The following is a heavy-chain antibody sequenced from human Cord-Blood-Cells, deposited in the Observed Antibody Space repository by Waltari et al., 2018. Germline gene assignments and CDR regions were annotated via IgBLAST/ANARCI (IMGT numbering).Heavy chain of an antibody. J-gene: IGHJ4*02. CDR2: NNHSGST. Sequence: QVQLQQWGAGLLKPSETLSLTCAVYGGSFSGYYWSWIRQPPGKGLEWIGENNHSGSTNYNPSLKSRVTISVDTSKNQFSLKLSSVTAADTAVYYCARVYPGDYWGQGTLVTVSS. V-gene: IGHV4-34*01. CDR1: GGSFSGYY. CDR3: ARVYPGDY. D-gene: IGHD2-2*02.